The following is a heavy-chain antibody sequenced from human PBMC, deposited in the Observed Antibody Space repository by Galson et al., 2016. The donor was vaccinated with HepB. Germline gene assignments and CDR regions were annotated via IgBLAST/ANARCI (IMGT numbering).Heavy chain of an antibody. CDR3: ARDRMEGRYYPPSPDI. V-gene: IGHV4-59*12. D-gene: IGHD2-8*01. CDR2: IHDSESP. Sequence: ETLSLTCSVFGGSMRNYYWSWIRQSPGKGLEWIGYIHDSESPKYNPSLNSRVTISLDTSKSQVSLKLTAVTVADTAMYFCARDRMEGRYYPPSPDIWGQGTMVTVSS. J-gene: IGHJ3*02. CDR1: GGSMRNYY.